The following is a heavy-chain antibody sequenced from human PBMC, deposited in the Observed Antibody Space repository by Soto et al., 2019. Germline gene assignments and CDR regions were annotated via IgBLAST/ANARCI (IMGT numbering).Heavy chain of an antibody. CDR2: IYYSGST. CDR3: ARDRGLLCSGGSCYSRSHYYYYYYGMDV. D-gene: IGHD2-15*01. J-gene: IGHJ6*02. CDR1: GGSISSGGYY. V-gene: IGHV4-31*03. Sequence: SETLSLTCTVSGGSISSGGYYWSWIRQHPGKGQEWIGYIYYSGSTYYNPSLKSRVTISVDTSKNQFSLKLSSVTAADTAVYYCARDRGLLCSGGSCYSRSHYYYYYYGMDVWGQGTTVTVSS.